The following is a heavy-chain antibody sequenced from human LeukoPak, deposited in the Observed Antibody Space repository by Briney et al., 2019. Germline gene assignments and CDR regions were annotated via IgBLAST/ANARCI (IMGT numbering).Heavy chain of an antibody. J-gene: IGHJ4*02. CDR3: AKDRLEFYGSARYYFDS. CDR1: GFTFSSYA. V-gene: IGHV3-23*01. Sequence: PGGSLRLSCAASGFTFSSYAMSWVRQAPGKGLEWVSAISGSGGSTYYADSVKGRFTISRDNSENTLYLQMNSLRTEDTAVYFCAKDRLEFYGSARYYFDSWGQGSLVTVSS. D-gene: IGHD3-10*01. CDR2: ISGSGGST.